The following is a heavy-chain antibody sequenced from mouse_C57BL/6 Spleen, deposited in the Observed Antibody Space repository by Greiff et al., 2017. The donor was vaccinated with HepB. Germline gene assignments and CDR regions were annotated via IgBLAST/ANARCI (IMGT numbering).Heavy chain of an antibody. D-gene: IGHD2-4*01. CDR1: GFTFSSYG. CDR2: ISSGGSYT. CDR3: ARHEGLRRLDY. J-gene: IGHJ2*01. Sequence: EVQLVESGGDLVKPGGSLKLSCAASGFTFSSYGMSWVCQTPDKRLEWVATISSGGSYTYYPDSVKGRFTISRDNAKNTLYLQMSSLKSEDTAMYYCARHEGLRRLDYWGQGTTLTVSS. V-gene: IGHV5-6*01.